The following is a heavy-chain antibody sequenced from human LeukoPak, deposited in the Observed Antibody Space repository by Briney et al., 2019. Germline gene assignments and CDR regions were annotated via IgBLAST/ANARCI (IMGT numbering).Heavy chain of an antibody. Sequence: QPGGSLRLSCAASGFTFSSYWMSWVRQAPGKGLEWVANIKQDGSEKYYVDFVKGRFTISRDNAKNSLYLQMNSLRAEDTAVYYCATDKVVGASQFDYWGQGTLVTVSS. J-gene: IGHJ4*02. CDR1: GFTFSSYW. V-gene: IGHV3-7*01. CDR3: ATDKVVGASQFDY. CDR2: IKQDGSEK. D-gene: IGHD1-26*01.